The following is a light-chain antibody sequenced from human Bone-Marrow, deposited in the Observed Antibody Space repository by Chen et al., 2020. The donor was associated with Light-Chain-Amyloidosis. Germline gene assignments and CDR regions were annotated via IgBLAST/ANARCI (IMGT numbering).Light chain of an antibody. Sequence: EIVLTQSPGTPSLSPGERATLSCSASQSVSSNYVAWYQQQPGQAPRLRIYCASSRATGIPDRFSVSGSGTDSNLSISRLEPEDFAVYYCQDYGSSPYAFGQGTTQENK. CDR2: CAS. CDR1: QSVSSNY. CDR3: QDYGSSPYA. V-gene: IGKV3-20*01. J-gene: IGKJ2*01.